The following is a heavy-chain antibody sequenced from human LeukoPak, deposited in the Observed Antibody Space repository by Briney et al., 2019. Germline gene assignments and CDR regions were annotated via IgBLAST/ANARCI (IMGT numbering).Heavy chain of an antibody. Sequence: GGSLRLSCVASGFTFSDYWMSWVRQAPGKGLECVANIKRDESDKHSLDSVKGRFTISRDNGKNSLFLQMDSLRAEDTAVYYCARVSWGGSFFDYWGWGILV. CDR1: GFTFSDYW. CDR3: ARVSWGGSFFDY. D-gene: IGHD1-26*01. CDR2: IKRDESDK. J-gene: IGHJ4*02. V-gene: IGHV3-7*01.